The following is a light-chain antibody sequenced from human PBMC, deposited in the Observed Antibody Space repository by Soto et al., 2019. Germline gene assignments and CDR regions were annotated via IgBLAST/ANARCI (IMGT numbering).Light chain of an antibody. J-gene: IGLJ7*01. Sequence: HSVLTQPPSASGAPGQRVTISWSGSSSNIGTNTVNWYQHLPGTAPKLLIYSDNQRPSGVPDRFSASNSGTSASLAISGLQSEDEADYYCAAWDDSLDAAVFGGGTQLTV. CDR1: SSNIGTNT. CDR3: AAWDDSLDAAV. V-gene: IGLV1-44*01. CDR2: SDN.